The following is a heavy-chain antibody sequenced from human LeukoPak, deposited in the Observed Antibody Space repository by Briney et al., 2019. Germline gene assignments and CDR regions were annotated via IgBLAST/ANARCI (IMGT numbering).Heavy chain of an antibody. D-gene: IGHD5-24*01. Sequence: GGSLRLSCAASGFTFSSYAMHWVRQAPGKGLEYVPAISSNGGSTYYANSVKGRFTISRDNSKNTLYLQMGSLRAEDMAVYYCARAGDDYSTLLDYWGQGTLVTVSS. CDR3: ARAGDDYSTLLDY. V-gene: IGHV3-64*01. CDR1: GFTFSSYA. J-gene: IGHJ4*02. CDR2: ISSNGGST.